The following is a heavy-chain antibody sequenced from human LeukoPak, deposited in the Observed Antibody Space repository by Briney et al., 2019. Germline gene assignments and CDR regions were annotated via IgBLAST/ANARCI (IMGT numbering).Heavy chain of an antibody. CDR2: XXGSGATT. D-gene: IGHD3-16*02. J-gene: IGHJ4*02. Sequence: PGGSLRLSCAASGFTFSSYAMTWVRQAPGXXLEWVSGXXGSGATTYHADSVKGRFTISRDNSNNTLYLQMNSLRAEDTAVYYCVKRNYDYVWGSYLHFDYWGQGTLVAVSS. CDR3: VKRNYDYVWGSYLHFDY. V-gene: IGHV3-23*01. CDR1: GFTFSSYA.